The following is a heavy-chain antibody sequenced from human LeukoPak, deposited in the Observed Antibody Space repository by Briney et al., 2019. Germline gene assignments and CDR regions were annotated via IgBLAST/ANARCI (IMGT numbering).Heavy chain of an antibody. J-gene: IGHJ4*02. CDR1: GGTFISYA. CDR3: AREDSSGYYQALDY. CDR2: IIPIFGTA. D-gene: IGHD3-22*01. Sequence: ASVKVSCKASGGTFISYASSGVRQAPAQGLEWVGGIIPIFGTANHAQKFRGRVTITADKPTSTAYMELSSLRSEDTAVYYCAREDSSGYYQALDYWGQGTLVTVSS. V-gene: IGHV1-69*06.